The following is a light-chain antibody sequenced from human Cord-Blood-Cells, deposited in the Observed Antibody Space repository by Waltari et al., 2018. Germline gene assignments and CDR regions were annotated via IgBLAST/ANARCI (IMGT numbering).Light chain of an antibody. CDR3: QQSYSTPWT. CDR2: AAS. J-gene: IGKJ1*01. CDR1: QSISSY. V-gene: IGKV1-39*01. Sequence: DLQMTQSTSSLSASVGDRVTITCRASQSISSYLNCYQQKPGKAPKILIYAASSLQSGVPSRFSGRGSGTDFTLTISSLQPEDFATYYCQQSYSTPWTFGQGTKVEIK.